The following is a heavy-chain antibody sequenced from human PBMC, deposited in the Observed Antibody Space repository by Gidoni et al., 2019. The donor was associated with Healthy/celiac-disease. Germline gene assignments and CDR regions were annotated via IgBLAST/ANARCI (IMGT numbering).Heavy chain of an antibody. CDR3: AREGSSPDPYYYYYMDV. CDR1: GGSISSYY. V-gene: IGHV4-4*07. CDR2: IYTSGST. D-gene: IGHD6-6*01. Sequence: QVQLQESGPGLVKPSEPLSLTCTVSGGSISSYYWSWIRQPAGKGLEWIGRIYTSGSTNYNPSLKSRVTMSVDTSKNQFSLKLSSVTAADTAVYYCAREGSSPDPYYYYYMDVWGKGTTVTVSS. J-gene: IGHJ6*03.